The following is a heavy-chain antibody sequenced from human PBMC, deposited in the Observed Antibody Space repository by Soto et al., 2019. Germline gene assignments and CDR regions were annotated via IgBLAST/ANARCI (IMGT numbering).Heavy chain of an antibody. V-gene: IGHV3-21*01. Sequence: GGSLRLSCAASGFTFSSYSINWGRQAPGKGLEWVSSISSSSSYIYYADSVKGRFTISRDNAKNSLYLQMNSLRAEDTAVYYCARANHFLAVVPAAIEGWFDPWGQGTLVTVSS. D-gene: IGHD2-2*01. CDR1: GFTFSSYS. CDR2: ISSSSSYI. CDR3: ARANHFLAVVPAAIEGWFDP. J-gene: IGHJ5*02.